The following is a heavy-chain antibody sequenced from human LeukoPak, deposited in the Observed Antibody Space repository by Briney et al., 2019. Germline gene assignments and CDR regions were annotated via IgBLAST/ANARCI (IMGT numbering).Heavy chain of an antibody. J-gene: IGHJ4*02. CDR1: GFTFSNAW. V-gene: IGHV3-15*01. CDR2: IKSKTDGGTT. D-gene: IGHD5-12*01. Sequence: PGGSLRRSCAASGFTFSNAWMSWVREAPGKGLEWVGRIKSKTDGGTTDYAAPVKGRFTISRDDSKNTLYLQMNSLKTEDTAVYYCTTDPSGYDFDYWGQGTLVTVSS. CDR3: TTDPSGYDFDY.